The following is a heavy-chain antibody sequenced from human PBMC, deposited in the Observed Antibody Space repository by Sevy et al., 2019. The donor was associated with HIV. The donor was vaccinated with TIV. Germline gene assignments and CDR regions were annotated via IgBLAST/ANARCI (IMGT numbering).Heavy chain of an antibody. D-gene: IGHD3-22*01. J-gene: IGHJ4*02. V-gene: IGHV4-61*01. CDR1: GVSVSSDTYY. CDR2: GYHTGST. Sequence: SETLSLTCAVSGVSVSSDTYYWSWIRQPPGKGLEWIGYGYHTGSTNYSPSFKSPVTISVDTSKNQFSLRLFSVAAADTAVYYCAREPYFVDKGGYYWDYWGQGALVTVSS. CDR3: AREPYFVDKGGYYWDY.